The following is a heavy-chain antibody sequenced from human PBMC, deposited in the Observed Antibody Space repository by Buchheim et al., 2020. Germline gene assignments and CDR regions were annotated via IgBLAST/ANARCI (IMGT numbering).Heavy chain of an antibody. Sequence: EVQLLESGGGLVQPGGSLRLSCAASGFTFSSYAMSWVRQAPGKGLEWVSAISGSGGSTYYADSVKGRFTISSDNSKNKMYLQMNSLRAEDTAVYYCAKRGSSGYSLYWYFDLWGRGTL. D-gene: IGHD3-22*01. CDR3: AKRGSSGYSLYWYFDL. J-gene: IGHJ2*01. CDR2: ISGSGGST. CDR1: GFTFSSYA. V-gene: IGHV3-23*01.